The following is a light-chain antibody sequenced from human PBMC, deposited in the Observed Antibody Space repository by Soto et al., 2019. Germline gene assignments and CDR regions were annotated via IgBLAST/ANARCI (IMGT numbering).Light chain of an antibody. Sequence: QSALTQPASVSGSPGQSITISCTGTSSDIGGGYNYVSWYQQHPGKAPKLMIYEVSNLPSGVSNRFSGSKSGNTASLTISGLQAEDETDYYCSSYTPNSTLVFGGGTKLTVL. J-gene: IGLJ3*02. CDR1: SSDIGGGYNY. CDR2: EVS. V-gene: IGLV2-14*01. CDR3: SSYTPNSTLV.